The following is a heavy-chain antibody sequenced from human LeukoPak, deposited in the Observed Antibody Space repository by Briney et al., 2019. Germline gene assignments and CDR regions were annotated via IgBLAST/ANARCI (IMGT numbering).Heavy chain of an antibody. CDR3: ARDSESGSYSSAFDV. V-gene: IGHV3-21*01. CDR1: GFTFSSYS. Sequence: GGSLRLSCAASGFTFSSYSMNWVRQAPGKGLEWVSSISSSSSYIYYADSVKGRFTISRDNAKNSLYLQMNSLRAEDTAVYYCARDSESGSYSSAFDVWGQWTMVTVSS. J-gene: IGHJ3*01. CDR2: ISSSSSYI. D-gene: IGHD1-26*01.